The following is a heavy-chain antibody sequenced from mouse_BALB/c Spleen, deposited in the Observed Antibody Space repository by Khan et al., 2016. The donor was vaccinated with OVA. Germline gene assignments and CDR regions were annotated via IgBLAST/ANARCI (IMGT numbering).Heavy chain of an antibody. CDR1: GYTFSTYW. Sequence: VQLQQSGAELAKPGASVKMSCKASGYTFSTYWIHWVKQRPGQGLEWIGYINPSSGYTYYNQRFNDKATLTADKSSSTAYMQLSSLTSEDSSVYYCARDRIDYWGQGTTLTVSS. CDR2: INPSSGYT. CDR3: ARDRIDY. V-gene: IGHV1-7*01. J-gene: IGHJ2*01.